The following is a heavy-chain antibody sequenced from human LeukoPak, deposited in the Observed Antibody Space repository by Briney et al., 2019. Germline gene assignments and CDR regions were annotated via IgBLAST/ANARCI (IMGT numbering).Heavy chain of an antibody. CDR3: ARGYQLLTARGFDY. Sequence: ASVKVSCKASGHTFTGYYMHWVRQAPGQGLEWMGWINPNSGGTNYAQKFQGRVTMTRDTSISTAYMELSRLRSDDTAVYYCARGYQLLTARGFDYWGQGTLVTASS. J-gene: IGHJ4*02. CDR1: GHTFTGYY. D-gene: IGHD2-2*01. V-gene: IGHV1-2*02. CDR2: INPNSGGT.